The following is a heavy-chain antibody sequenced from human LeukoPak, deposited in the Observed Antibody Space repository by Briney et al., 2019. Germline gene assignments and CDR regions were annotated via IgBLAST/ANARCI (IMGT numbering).Heavy chain of an antibody. CDR2: VYYRGST. CDR1: GGPISSSSSY. D-gene: IGHD5-18*01. CDR3: AREDTVMDDAFDI. Sequence: SETLSLTCTVSGGPISSSSSYWGWIRQPPGMGLEWIGSVYYRGSTYYNPSLKSRVTVSIDTSKNQFPVKLTSATAADTAIYYCAREDTVMDDAFDIWGQGTAVTVSS. V-gene: IGHV4-39*01. J-gene: IGHJ3*02.